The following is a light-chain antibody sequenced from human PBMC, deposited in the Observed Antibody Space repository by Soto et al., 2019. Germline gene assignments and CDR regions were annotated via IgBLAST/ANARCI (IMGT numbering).Light chain of an antibody. CDR1: RSVSSSY. CDR2: GAS. J-gene: IGKJ1*01. V-gene: IGKV3-20*01. CDR3: QQYVISPLT. Sequence: EIVLTQSPGTPSLSPGERATLSFRASRSVSSSYLAWYQQKPGQAPRLLIYGASSRATGIPDRFSSSGSGTDFTLTISRLEPEDFALYYCQQYVISPLTFGQGTKVDIK.